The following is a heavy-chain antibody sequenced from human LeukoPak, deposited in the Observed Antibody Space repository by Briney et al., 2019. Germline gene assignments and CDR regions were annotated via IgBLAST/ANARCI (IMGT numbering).Heavy chain of an antibody. V-gene: IGHV1-8*02. Sequence: GASVKVSCKASGYTFKSYDINWVRQATGQGLEWMGWMNPNSGNTGFAQKFQDRVSMTRDTSINTAYMELTSLRSGDTAVYYCARATPEGLHGYSFDYWGQGTVVTVYS. CDR1: GYTFKSYD. J-gene: IGHJ4*02. CDR2: MNPNSGNT. D-gene: IGHD5-24*01. CDR3: ARATPEGLHGYSFDY.